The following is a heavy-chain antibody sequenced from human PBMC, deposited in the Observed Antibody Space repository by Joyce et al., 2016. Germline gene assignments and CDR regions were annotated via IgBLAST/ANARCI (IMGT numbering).Heavy chain of an antibody. J-gene: IGHJ6*02. CDR2: INQEGSEK. D-gene: IGHD4-17*01. CDR3: ARDGGDDYGDSLGLDV. Sequence: EEQLVESGGGLVQPGGSLRLSCEGSGFTFSTSWMIWVRQAPGTGLEWVASINQEGSEKYSVDSVKGRFTIFRDNAKNSLYLQMNSLRVEDTAVYYCARDGGDDYGDSLGLDVWGQGTTVIVSS. CDR1: GFTFSTSW. V-gene: IGHV3-7*01.